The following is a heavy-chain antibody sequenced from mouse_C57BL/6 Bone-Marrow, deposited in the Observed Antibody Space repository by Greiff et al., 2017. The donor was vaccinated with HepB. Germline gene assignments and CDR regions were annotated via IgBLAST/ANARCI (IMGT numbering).Heavy chain of an antibody. CDR3: TTGFTTVVANPAWFAY. J-gene: IGHJ3*01. V-gene: IGHV14-4*01. CDR2: IDPENGDT. CDR1: GFNIKDDY. Sequence: DVQLQESGAELVRPGASVKLSCTASGFNIKDDYMHWVKQRPEQGLEWIGWIDPENGDTEYASKFQGKATITADTSSNTAYLQLSSLTSEDTAVYYCTTGFTTVVANPAWFAYWGQGTLVTVSA. D-gene: IGHD1-1*01.